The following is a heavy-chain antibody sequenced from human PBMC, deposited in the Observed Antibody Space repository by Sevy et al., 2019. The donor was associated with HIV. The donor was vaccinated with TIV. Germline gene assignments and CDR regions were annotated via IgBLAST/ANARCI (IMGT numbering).Heavy chain of an antibody. D-gene: IGHD2-2*01. Sequence: GGSLRLSCAASGFTFSSYAMSWVRQAPGKGLEWVSAIRGSGGSTYYADSVKGRFTISRDNSKNTLCLQMNSLRAEDTAVYYCAKEARIVVVPAVRGAFDIWGQGTMVTVSS. CDR2: IRGSGGST. CDR1: GFTFSSYA. V-gene: IGHV3-23*01. J-gene: IGHJ3*02. CDR3: AKEARIVVVPAVRGAFDI.